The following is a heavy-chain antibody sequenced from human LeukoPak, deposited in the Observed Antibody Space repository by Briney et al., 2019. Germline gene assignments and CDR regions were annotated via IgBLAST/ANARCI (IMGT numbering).Heavy chain of an antibody. CDR2: ISAYNGNT. CDR3: ASDSGSYYGVGRSLFDP. CDR1: GYTFTSYG. D-gene: IGHD1-26*01. V-gene: IGHV1-18*01. Sequence: ASVKVSCKASGYTFTSYGISWVRQAPGQGLEWMGWISAYNGNTNYAQKLQGRVTMTTDTSTSTAYMELRSLRSDDTAVFYCASDSGSYYGVGRSLFDPWGQGTLVTVSS. J-gene: IGHJ5*02.